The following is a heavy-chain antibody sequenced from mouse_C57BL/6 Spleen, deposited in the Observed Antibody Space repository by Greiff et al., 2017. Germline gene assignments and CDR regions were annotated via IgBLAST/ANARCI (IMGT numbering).Heavy chain of an antibody. Sequence: VQLQQSGTVLARPGASVKMSCKTSGYTFTSYWMHWVKQRPGQGLEWIGAISPGNSDTSYNQKFKGKAKLTAVTSASTAYMELSSLTNEDSAVYYCTRNYYGSSPDWFAYWGHGTLVTVSA. V-gene: IGHV1-5*01. J-gene: IGHJ3*01. CDR1: GYTFTSYW. CDR2: ISPGNSDT. CDR3: TRNYYGSSPDWFAY. D-gene: IGHD1-1*01.